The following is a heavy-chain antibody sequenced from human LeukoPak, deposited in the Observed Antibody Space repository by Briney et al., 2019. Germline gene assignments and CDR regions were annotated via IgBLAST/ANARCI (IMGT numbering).Heavy chain of an antibody. CDR2: FKSKSDGGTT. Sequence: GVSLRLSCVASGFTFSNAWMSWVRQAPGKGLEWVGRFKSKSDGGTTDYAAPVKGRFTISRDDSKNTLYLQMSSLKTEDTALYYCTTDLGDGRGGFGGQGTLVTVSS. D-gene: IGHD3-16*01. V-gene: IGHV3-15*01. CDR1: GFTFSNAW. CDR3: TTDLGDGRGGF. J-gene: IGHJ4*02.